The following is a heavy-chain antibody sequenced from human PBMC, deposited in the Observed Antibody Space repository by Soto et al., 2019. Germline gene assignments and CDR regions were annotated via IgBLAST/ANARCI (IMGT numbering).Heavy chain of an antibody. D-gene: IGHD3-3*01. Sequence: GASVKVSCKASGGTFSSYAISWVRQAPGQGLEWMGGIIPIFGTANYAQKFQGRVTITADESTSTAYMELSSLRSEDTAVYYCARASGNYDFWSGYCFDYWGQGTLVTVSS. V-gene: IGHV1-69*13. J-gene: IGHJ4*02. CDR2: IIPIFGTA. CDR3: ARASGNYDFWSGYCFDY. CDR1: GGTFSSYA.